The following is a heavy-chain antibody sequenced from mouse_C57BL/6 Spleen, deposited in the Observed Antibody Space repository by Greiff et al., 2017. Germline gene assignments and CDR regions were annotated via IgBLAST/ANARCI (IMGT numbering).Heavy chain of an antibody. J-gene: IGHJ4*01. V-gene: IGHV1-18*01. D-gene: IGHD1-1*01. CDR2: INPNNGGT. CDR1: GYTFTDYN. CDR3: ARRDDYYGSSYDYAMDY. Sequence: EVQLQQSGPELVKPGALVKIPCKASGYTFTDYNMDWVKQSHGKSLEWIGDINPNNGGTIYNQKFKGKATLTVDKSSSTAYMELRSLTSEDTAVYYCARRDDYYGSSYDYAMDYWGQGTSVTVSS.